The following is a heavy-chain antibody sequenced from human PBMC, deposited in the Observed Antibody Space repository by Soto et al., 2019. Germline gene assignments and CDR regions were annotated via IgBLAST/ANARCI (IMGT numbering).Heavy chain of an antibody. V-gene: IGHV1-18*01. CDR3: AKNGQPPYYYYGMDV. Sequence: QGQLVQSGPEVKKPGASVKVSCKASGYTFSRYGISWVRQAPGQGLEWMGWISGYNSATIYAQKDQGRCTMTMDTSTYTAYMELRSLTSDDTAIYYCAKNGQPPYYYYGMDVWGQGTTVTVSS. CDR2: ISGYNSAT. D-gene: IGHD2-8*01. CDR1: GYTFSRYG. J-gene: IGHJ6*02.